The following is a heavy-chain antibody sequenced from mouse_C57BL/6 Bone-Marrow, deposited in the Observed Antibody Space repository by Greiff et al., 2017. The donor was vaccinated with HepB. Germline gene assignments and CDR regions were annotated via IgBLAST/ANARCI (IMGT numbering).Heavy chain of an antibody. V-gene: IGHV3-6*01. CDR1: GYSITSGYY. CDR3: ARDYYGTYWYFDV. D-gene: IGHD1-1*01. J-gene: IGHJ1*03. CDR2: ISYDGSN. Sequence: EVQLVESGPGLVKPSQSLSLTCSVTGYSITSGYYWNWIRQFPGNKLEWMGYISYDGSNNYNPSLKNRISITRDISKNQFFLKLNSVTTEDTATYYCARDYYGTYWYFDVWGTGTTVTVSS.